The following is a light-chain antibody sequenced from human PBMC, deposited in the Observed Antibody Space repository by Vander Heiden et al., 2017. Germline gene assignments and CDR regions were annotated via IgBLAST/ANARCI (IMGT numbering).Light chain of an antibody. Sequence: QSALTQPASVSGSPGQSITISCTGTSSDVGHYNYVSWYQQHPGKAPKLMIYEVSNRPSGVSNRFSGSKSGNTASLTISGRQTEDEGDYYCSSYTSSSTVVFGGGTKLTVL. CDR1: SSDVGHYNY. V-gene: IGLV2-14*01. J-gene: IGLJ2*01. CDR2: EVS. CDR3: SSYTSSSTVV.